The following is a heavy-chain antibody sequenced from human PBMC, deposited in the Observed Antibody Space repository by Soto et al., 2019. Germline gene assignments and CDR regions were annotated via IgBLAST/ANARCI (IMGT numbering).Heavy chain of an antibody. CDR3: AKGASLVVVITPVDY. J-gene: IGHJ4*02. CDR2: ISYDGSNK. V-gene: IGHV3-30*18. Sequence: GGSLRLSCAASGFTFSSYGMHWVRQAPGKGLEWVAVISYDGSNKYYADSVKGRFTISRDNSKNTLYLQMNSLRAEDTAVYYCAKGASLVVVITPVDYWGQGTLVTVSS. CDR1: GFTFSSYG. D-gene: IGHD3-22*01.